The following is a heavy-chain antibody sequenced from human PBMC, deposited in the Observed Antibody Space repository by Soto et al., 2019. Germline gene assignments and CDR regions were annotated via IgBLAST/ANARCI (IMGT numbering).Heavy chain of an antibody. Sequence: ASVKVSCKASGGTFSSYTITWVRQAPGQGLEWMGGITPMFGTPNYAQRFRGRVTITADESTSTAYMELSSLRSEDTAMYFCARDGTLYDSRAYYYLYWGQGTLVTVSS. J-gene: IGHJ4*02. D-gene: IGHD3-22*01. V-gene: IGHV1-69*13. CDR3: ARDGTLYDSRAYYYLY. CDR2: ITPMFGTP. CDR1: GGTFSSYT.